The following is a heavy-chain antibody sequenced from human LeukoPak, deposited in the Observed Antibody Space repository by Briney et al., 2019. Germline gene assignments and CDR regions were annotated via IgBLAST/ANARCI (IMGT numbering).Heavy chain of an antibody. CDR2: IGGGGYST. CDR1: GFTFSSYA. CDR3: AGGSGYSRIDD. J-gene: IGHJ4*02. V-gene: IGHV3-23*01. D-gene: IGHD3-22*01. Sequence: RGGSLTLSCAASGFTFSSYARSWVRRAPGKGLEWISAIGGGGYSTYYAYPVKGRFTISRDNSKNTLYLQMNSLRAEDTAIYYCAGGSGYSRIDDWGQGALVTVSS.